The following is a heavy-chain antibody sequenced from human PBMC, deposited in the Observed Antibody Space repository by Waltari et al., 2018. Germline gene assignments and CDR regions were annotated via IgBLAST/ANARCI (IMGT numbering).Heavy chain of an antibody. CDR2: ISYDGSNK. Sequence: QVQLVESGGGVVQPGRSLRLSCAASGFTFSSYAMPLVRPAPGKGLEWVAVISYDGSNKYYADSVKGRFTISRDNSKNTLYLQMNSLRAEDTAVYYCARGAPSGSYLRAPFDYWGQGTLVTVSS. CDR1: GFTFSSYA. J-gene: IGHJ4*02. CDR3: ARGAPSGSYLRAPFDY. D-gene: IGHD1-26*01. V-gene: IGHV3-30-3*01.